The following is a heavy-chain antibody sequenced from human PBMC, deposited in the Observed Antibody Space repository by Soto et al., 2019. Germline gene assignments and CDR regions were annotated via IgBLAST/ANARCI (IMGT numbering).Heavy chain of an antibody. V-gene: IGHV1-46*01. CDR2: INPSGGST. CDR3: AREVGYGGNPPYYYGMDV. CDR1: GYTFTSYY. Sequence: GASGKVSCKASGYTFTSYYMHWVLQTPGQVLEWMGIINPSGGSTSYAQKFQGRVTMTRDTSTSTVYMELSSLRSEDTAVYYCAREVGYGGNPPYYYGMDVWGQATTVTVSS. D-gene: IGHD4-17*01. J-gene: IGHJ6*02.